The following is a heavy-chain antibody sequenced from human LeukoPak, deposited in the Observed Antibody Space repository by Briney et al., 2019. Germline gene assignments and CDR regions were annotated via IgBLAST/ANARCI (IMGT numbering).Heavy chain of an antibody. Sequence: KPSETLSLTCTVSGGSISSSSYYWGWIRQPPGKGLEWIGSIYYSGSTYYNPSLKSRVTISVDTSKNQFSLKLSSVTAADTAVYYCASQVDTAMVTGWLDPWGQGTLVTVSS. CDR2: IYYSGST. CDR3: ASQVDTAMVTGWLDP. D-gene: IGHD5-18*01. CDR1: GGSISSSSYY. J-gene: IGHJ5*02. V-gene: IGHV4-39*01.